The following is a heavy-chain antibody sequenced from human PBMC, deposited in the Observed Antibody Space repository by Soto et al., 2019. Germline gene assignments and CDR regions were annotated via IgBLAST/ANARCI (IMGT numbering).Heavy chain of an antibody. V-gene: IGHV4-59*12. D-gene: IGHD3-22*01. Sequence: PSETLSLTCTVSGGSISSYYWSWIRQPPGKGLEWIGYIYYSGSTNYNPSLKSRVTISVDTSKNQFSLKLSSVTAADTAVYYCARDPVPVDLYYYDSSGYYSGYYFDYWGQGTLVTVSS. CDR2: IYYSGST. CDR3: ARDPVPVDLYYYDSSGYYSGYYFDY. CDR1: GGSISSYY. J-gene: IGHJ4*02.